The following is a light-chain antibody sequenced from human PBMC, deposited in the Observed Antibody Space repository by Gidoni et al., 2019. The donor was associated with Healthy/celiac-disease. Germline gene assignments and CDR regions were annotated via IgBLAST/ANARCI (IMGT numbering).Light chain of an antibody. Sequence: EIVLTQSPATLSLSPGERATLSCRASQGVSSYLAWYQQKPGQAPRLLIYDASNRATGIPARFSGSGPGTDFTLNISSLAPEDFAVYYCQQRSFGGGTKVEIK. CDR1: QGVSSY. J-gene: IGKJ4*01. CDR3: QQRS. V-gene: IGKV3D-11*01. CDR2: DAS.